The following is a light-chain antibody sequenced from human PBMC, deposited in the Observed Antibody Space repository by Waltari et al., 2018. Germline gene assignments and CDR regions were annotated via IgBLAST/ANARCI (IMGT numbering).Light chain of an antibody. CDR3: GTWDNALSAV. CDR1: TSNIGNNY. Sequence: QSVLTQPPSVSAAPGQKVTIACSGTTSNIGNNYVSWYQQFPGAAPKVLIYGNDRRASGIPDRFSGSKSGTSATLDILDLQPGDEADYYCGTWDNALSAVFGGGTKVTVL. CDR2: GND. V-gene: IGLV1-51*02. J-gene: IGLJ2*01.